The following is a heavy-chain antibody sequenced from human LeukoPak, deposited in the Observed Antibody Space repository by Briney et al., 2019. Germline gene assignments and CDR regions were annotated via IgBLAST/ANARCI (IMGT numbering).Heavy chain of an antibody. V-gene: IGHV4-61*02. Sequence: PSETLSLTCTVSGGSISSGSYYWSWIRQPAGKRLEWIGRIFTSGGTNYNPSLKSRATMSLDTSKNQFSLKVRSVTAADTAVYYCARGLLGGGGDFTHFDYWGQGTLVTVSS. CDR2: IFTSGGT. D-gene: IGHD2-21*02. CDR1: GGSISSGSYY. CDR3: ARGLLGGGGDFTHFDY. J-gene: IGHJ4*02.